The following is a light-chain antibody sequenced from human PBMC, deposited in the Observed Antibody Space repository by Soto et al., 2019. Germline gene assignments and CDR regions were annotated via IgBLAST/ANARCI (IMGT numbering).Light chain of an antibody. CDR1: SSNIGTGYD. J-gene: IGLJ1*01. CDR2: ANN. Sequence: QSVLTQPPSVSGAPGQRVTISCTGSSSNIGTGYDVHWYQQLPGTAPKLLIYANNNRPSGVPDRFSGSKSGTSASLAITGLQAEDEADYYCQSYDSSLTGRYVFGTGTNVTVL. CDR3: QSYDSSLTGRYV. V-gene: IGLV1-40*01.